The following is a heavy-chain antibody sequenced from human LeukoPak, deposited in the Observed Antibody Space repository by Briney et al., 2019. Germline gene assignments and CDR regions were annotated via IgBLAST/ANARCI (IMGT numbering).Heavy chain of an antibody. Sequence: SQSLSLTCAISGDSVSSNSAAWNWIRHSPSRGLEWQGRTYYRSKWYNDYAVSLKSRITIKPEQSKNQFSLQLNSLTPEDTAVYYCARNSGWELGNGYYFDHWGQGTLVTVSS. V-gene: IGHV6-1*01. CDR1: GDSVSSNSAA. J-gene: IGHJ4*02. CDR2: TYYRSKWYN. D-gene: IGHD6-19*01. CDR3: ARNSGWELGNGYYFDH.